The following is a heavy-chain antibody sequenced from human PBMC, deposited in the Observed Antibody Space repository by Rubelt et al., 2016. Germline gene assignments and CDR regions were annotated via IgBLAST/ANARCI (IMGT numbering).Heavy chain of an antibody. CDR2: ISGYIHNT. Sequence: QVQLVQSGAEVKKPGSSVKVSCKASGGTFSSYAISWVRQAPGQGLEWMGWISGYIHNTNYAQKFQDRVTMITDPATYTAYMELRGLRSDDTAVYYCARDRWQQPDYWGQGTLVTVSS. CDR1: GGTFSSYA. CDR3: ARDRWQQPDY. V-gene: IGHV1-18*01. J-gene: IGHJ4*02. D-gene: IGHD6-13*01.